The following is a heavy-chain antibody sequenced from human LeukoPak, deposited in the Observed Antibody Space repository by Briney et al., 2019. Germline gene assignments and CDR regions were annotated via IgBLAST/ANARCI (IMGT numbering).Heavy chain of an antibody. J-gene: IGHJ6*03. V-gene: IGHV4-34*01. D-gene: IGHD6-13*01. CDR2: INHSGST. CDR3: ARGSIAAAGTRWYYYYYMDV. CDR1: GGSFSGYY. Sequence: PSETLSLTCAVYGGSFSGYYWSWIRQPPGKGLEWIGEINHSGSTNYNPSLKSRVTISVDTSKNQFSLKLSSVTAADTAVYYCARGSIAAAGTRWYYYYYMDVWGKGTTVTVSS.